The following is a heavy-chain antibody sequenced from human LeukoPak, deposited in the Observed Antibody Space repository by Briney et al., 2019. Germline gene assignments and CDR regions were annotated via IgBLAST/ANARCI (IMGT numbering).Heavy chain of an antibody. J-gene: IGHJ3*02. CDR1: GFTFSSYA. V-gene: IGHV3-23*01. D-gene: IGHD1-26*01. Sequence: GGSLRLSCAASGFTFSSYAMSWVRQAPGKGLEWVSVTSGSGGTTYYADSVKGRFTISRDNTKNTLYLQMNSLRDEDTAVYYCARVIIVGATGIWGQGTMVTVSS. CDR3: ARVIIVGATGI. CDR2: TSGSGGTT.